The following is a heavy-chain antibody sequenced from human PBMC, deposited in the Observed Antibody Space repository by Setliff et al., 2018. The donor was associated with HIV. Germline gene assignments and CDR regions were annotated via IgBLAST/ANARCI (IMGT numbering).Heavy chain of an antibody. CDR3: ARAGGGATDQAFDI. CDR2: IDPNGGAT. Sequence: ASVKVSCKAFGYTFTSYFLHWVRQAPGQGLEWLGIIDPNGGATNNAQELQGRLTVATDTSTGTLYMELSNLSSDDSAVYYCARAGGGATDQAFDIWGQGTMVTVSS. CDR1: GYTFTSYF. V-gene: IGHV1-46*01. J-gene: IGHJ3*02. D-gene: IGHD2-2*01.